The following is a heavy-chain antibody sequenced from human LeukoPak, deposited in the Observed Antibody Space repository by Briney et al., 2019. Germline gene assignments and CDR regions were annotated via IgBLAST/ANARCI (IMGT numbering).Heavy chain of an antibody. J-gene: IGHJ3*02. V-gene: IGHV1-69*05. CDR2: IIPIFGTA. CDR1: GGTFSSYA. CDR3: AREKVDAFDI. Sequence: ASVKVSCKASGGTFSSYAISWVRQAPGQGLEWMGGIIPIFGTANYAQKFQGRVTITTDESTSTDYMELSSLRSEDTAVYYCAREKVDAFDIWGQGTMVTVSS. D-gene: IGHD2-15*01.